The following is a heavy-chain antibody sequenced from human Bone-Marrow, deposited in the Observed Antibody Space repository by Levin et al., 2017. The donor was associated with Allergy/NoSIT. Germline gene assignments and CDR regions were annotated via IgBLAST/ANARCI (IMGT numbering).Heavy chain of an antibody. V-gene: IGHV1-3*01. Sequence: PGESLKISCKASGYSFSKYAMQWVRQAPGQRLGWMGWIDAGNGRTRYSQRIQGRVTISRDTSANTVYMELNSLRSEDTAVYYCARGIWSGATQSYFFDNWGQGTLVTVSS. D-gene: IGHD3-3*01. CDR1: GYSFSKYA. J-gene: IGHJ4*02. CDR3: ARGIWSGATQSYFFDN. CDR2: IDAGNGRT.